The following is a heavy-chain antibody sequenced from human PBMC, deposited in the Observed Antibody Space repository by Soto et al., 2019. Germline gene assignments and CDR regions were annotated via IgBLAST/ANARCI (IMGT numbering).Heavy chain of an antibody. J-gene: IGHJ5*01. CDR2: IYPGDSDT. CDR3: ARGESNLKINWFDS. Sequence: PGESLKISCKGSGYSFTSYCIGWVRQMPGKGLEWMGIIYPGDSDTRYSPSFQGQVTISADKSISTAYLQWSSLKASETAMYYCARGESNLKINWFDSWGQGTLVRVSA. D-gene: IGHD3-9*01. V-gene: IGHV5-51*01. CDR1: GYSFTSYC.